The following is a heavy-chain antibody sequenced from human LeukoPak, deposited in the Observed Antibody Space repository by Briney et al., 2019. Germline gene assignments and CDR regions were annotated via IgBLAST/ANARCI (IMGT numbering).Heavy chain of an antibody. J-gene: IGHJ3*02. CDR3: TVAARSAFDI. CDR2: IRYDGSNK. D-gene: IGHD1-14*01. V-gene: IGHV3-30*02. CDR1: GFTFSSYG. Sequence: GGSLRLSCAASGFTFSSYGMHWVRQAPGKGLEWVAFIRYDGSNKYYADSVKGRFTISRDNSKNTLYLQMNSLRAEDTAVYYCTVAARSAFDIWGQGTMVTVSS.